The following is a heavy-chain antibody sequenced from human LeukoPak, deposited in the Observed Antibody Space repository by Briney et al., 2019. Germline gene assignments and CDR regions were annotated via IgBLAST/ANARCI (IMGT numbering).Heavy chain of an antibody. V-gene: IGHV6-1*01. Sequence: SQTLSLTCAISGDSVSNKNTAWNWIRQSPSRGLEWLGRTYYRSKWHNTYAASVKSQITINPDTSKNQFSLQLNSVTPEDTAVYFWVRLGGGDIDHWGQGTLVTVSS. CDR3: VRLGGGDIDH. D-gene: IGHD5-12*01. CDR1: GDSVSNKNTA. CDR2: TYYRSKWHN. J-gene: IGHJ4*02.